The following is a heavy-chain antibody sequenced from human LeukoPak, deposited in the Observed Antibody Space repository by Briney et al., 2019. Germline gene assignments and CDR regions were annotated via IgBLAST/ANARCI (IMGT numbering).Heavy chain of an antibody. CDR3: ARIDIAAAGGYYFDY. J-gene: IGHJ4*02. Sequence: SETLSLTCTVSGDSIRSSSYHWGWIRQPPGKGLEWIGSIYYSGSTYNNRSLKRRLTISIDTSKNQFSLRLSSVTAADTAVYYCARIDIAAAGGYYFDYWGQGTLVTVSS. D-gene: IGHD6-13*01. CDR2: IYYSGST. V-gene: IGHV4-39*07. CDR1: GDSIRSSSYH.